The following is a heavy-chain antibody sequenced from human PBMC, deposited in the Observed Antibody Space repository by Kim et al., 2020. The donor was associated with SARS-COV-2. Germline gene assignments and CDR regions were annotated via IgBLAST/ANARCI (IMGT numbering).Heavy chain of an antibody. J-gene: IGHJ6*02. CDR1: GFTFSSYS. D-gene: IGHD6-13*01. CDR2: ISSSSSYI. Sequence: GGSLRLSCAASGFTFSSYSMNWVRQAPGKGLEWVSSISSSSSYIYYADSVKGRFTISRDNAKNSLYLQMNSLRAEDTAVYYCASFVSSWTYGMDVWGQGTTVTVSS. V-gene: IGHV3-21*01. CDR3: ASFVSSWTYGMDV.